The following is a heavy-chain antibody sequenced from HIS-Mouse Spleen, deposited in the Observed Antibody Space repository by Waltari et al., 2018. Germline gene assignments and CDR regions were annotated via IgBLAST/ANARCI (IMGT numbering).Heavy chain of an antibody. CDR2: IYSGGST. D-gene: IGHD3-10*01. V-gene: IGHV3-53*02. Sequence: EVQLVETGGGLIQPGGSLRLSFAASGFTVSSNPLSLVRHAPGKGLEWVSVIYSGGSTYYADSVKGRFTISRDNSKNTLYLQMNSLRAEDTAVYYCARHYYYGSGSYYFDYWGQGTLVTVSS. CDR3: ARHYYYGSGSYYFDY. CDR1: GFTVSSNP. J-gene: IGHJ4*02.